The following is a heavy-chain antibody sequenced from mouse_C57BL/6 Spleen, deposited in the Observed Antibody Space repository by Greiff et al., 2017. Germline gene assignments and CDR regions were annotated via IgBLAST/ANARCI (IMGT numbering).Heavy chain of an antibody. CDR3: ALWAFDY. V-gene: IGHV1-64*01. CDR1: GYTFTSYW. Sequence: VKLQQPGAELVKPGASVKLSCKASGYTFTSYWMHWVKQKPGQGLEWIGMIHPSSGSTNYNEKLKSKSTLTVDKSSSTAYMQLSSLTSEDSAVYSCALWAFDYWGQGTTLTVSS. D-gene: IGHD6-1*01. CDR2: IHPSSGST. J-gene: IGHJ2*01.